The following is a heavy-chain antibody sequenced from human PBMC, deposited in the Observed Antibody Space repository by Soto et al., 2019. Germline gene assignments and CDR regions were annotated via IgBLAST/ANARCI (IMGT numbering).Heavy chain of an antibody. CDR2: ISAYNGNT. D-gene: IGHD3-3*01. J-gene: IGHJ4*02. CDR1: GYTFTSYG. Sequence: ASVKVSCKASGYTFTSYGISWVRQAPGQGLEWMGWISAYNGNTNYAQKLQGRVTMTTDTSTSTAYMELRSLRSDDTAVYYCARVDRGITIFGVDTYYFDYWGQGTLVTVSS. V-gene: IGHV1-18*01. CDR3: ARVDRGITIFGVDTYYFDY.